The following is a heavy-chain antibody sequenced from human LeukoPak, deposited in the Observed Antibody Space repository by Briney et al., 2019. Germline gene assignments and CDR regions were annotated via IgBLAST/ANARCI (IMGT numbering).Heavy chain of an antibody. CDR3: ARGWELLNY. CDR2: IHVSGNT. Sequence: SETLSLTCSVSGGSISSGNYYWNWTRQPAGKGLDWIGRIHVSGNTNLNPSLKSRVTISVDTSKNQFSLNLRSVTAADTAVYHCARGWELLNYWGRGTLVIVSS. J-gene: IGHJ4*02. D-gene: IGHD4-23*01. V-gene: IGHV4-61*02. CDR1: GGSISSGNYY.